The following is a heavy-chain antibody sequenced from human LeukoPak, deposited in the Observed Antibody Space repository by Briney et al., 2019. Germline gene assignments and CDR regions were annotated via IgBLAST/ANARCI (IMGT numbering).Heavy chain of an antibody. D-gene: IGHD1-26*01. CDR1: GGTFSSYA. V-gene: IGHV1-69*13. J-gene: IGHJ6*02. CDR2: IIPIFGTA. CDR3: ATGATRSRYYYYGMDV. Sequence: GASVNVSCKASGGTFSSYAISWVRQAPGQGLEWMGGIIPIFGTANYAQKFQGRVTITADESTSTAYMELSSLRSEDTAVYYCATGATRSRYYYYGMDVWGQGTTVTVSS.